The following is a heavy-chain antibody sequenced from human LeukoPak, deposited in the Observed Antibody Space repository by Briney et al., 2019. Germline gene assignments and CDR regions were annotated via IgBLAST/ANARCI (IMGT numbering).Heavy chain of an antibody. CDR3: ARGIATVGFDY. V-gene: IGHV3-66*02. J-gene: IGHJ4*02. Sequence: GGSLRLSCAASGFTVSSNYMSWVRQAPGKGPEWVSVIYSGGSTYYADSVKGRFTISRDNSKNTLYLQMNSLRAEDTAVYYCARGIATVGFDYWGQGTLVTVSS. CDR1: GFTVSSNY. CDR2: IYSGGST. D-gene: IGHD4-23*01.